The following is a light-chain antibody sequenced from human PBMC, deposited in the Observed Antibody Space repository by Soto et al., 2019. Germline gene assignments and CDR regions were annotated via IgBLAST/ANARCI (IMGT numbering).Light chain of an antibody. J-gene: IGKJ1*01. CDR3: QQYYSPWT. CDR2: WAS. CDR1: QSVLYSSNNKNY. Sequence: DIVMTQSPDSLAVSLGERATINCKSSQSVLYSSNNKNYLAWYQQKSGQPPKLLIYWASTRESGVPDRFSGSWSGTDFTLNISSLQAEDVAVYYCQQYYSPWTFGQGTKVESK. V-gene: IGKV4-1*01.